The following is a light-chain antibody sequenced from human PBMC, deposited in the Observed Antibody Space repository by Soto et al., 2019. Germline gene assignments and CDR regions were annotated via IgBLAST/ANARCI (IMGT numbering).Light chain of an antibody. CDR1: HNVNMW. V-gene: IGKV1-5*01. CDR3: QQYHTYSRT. Sequence: DIQMTQSPSTLSASVGDRVTVTCRASHNVNMWLAWYQQKPGKAPKLLIYDASSLQSGVPSRFTGRGSGTEFTLPISSLQPDDFATYYCQQYHTYSRTFGQGTKVDIK. J-gene: IGKJ1*01. CDR2: DAS.